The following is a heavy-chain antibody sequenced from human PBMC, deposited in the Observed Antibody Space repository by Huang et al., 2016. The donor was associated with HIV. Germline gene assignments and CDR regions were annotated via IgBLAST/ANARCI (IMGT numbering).Heavy chain of an antibody. Sequence: QVQLQQWGAGLLKPSETLSLTCAVYGGSFSGYYWSWIRQSPGKGLEWIGESKHSGSTNYNPAIKSRLTIAVDTSKNQFSLKRSAVTAADTAVYYCARERMMSWLDDHDAFDIWGQGTMVTVSS. CDR1: GGSFSGYY. D-gene: IGHD1-1*01. CDR2: SKHSGST. CDR3: ARERMMSWLDDHDAFDI. J-gene: IGHJ3*02. V-gene: IGHV4-34*01.